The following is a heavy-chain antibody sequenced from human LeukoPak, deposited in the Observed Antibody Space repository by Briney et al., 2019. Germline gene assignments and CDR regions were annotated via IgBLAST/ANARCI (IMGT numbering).Heavy chain of an antibody. D-gene: IGHD3-10*01. CDR2: ITNSGSTT. V-gene: IGHV3-11*01. J-gene: IGHJ4*02. CDR1: GFTFSDYY. CDR3: ARGAPDYYGSGSYGGGYYFDY. Sequence: PGGSLRLSCVASGFTFSDYYMSWIRQAPGKGLEWISYITNSGSTTFYADSVKGRFTISRDNAKNSLYLQMNSLRAEDTALYYCARGAPDYYGSGSYGGGYYFDYWGQGTLVTVSS.